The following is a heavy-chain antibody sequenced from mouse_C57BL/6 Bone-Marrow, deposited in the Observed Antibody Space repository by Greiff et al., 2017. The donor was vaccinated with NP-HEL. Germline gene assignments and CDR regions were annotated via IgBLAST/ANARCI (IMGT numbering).Heavy chain of an antibody. CDR3: ARWYYYGSSYVENWYFDV. Sequence: QVQLKQPGAELVRPGTSVKLSCKASGYTFTSYWMHWVKQRPGQGLEWIGVIDPSDSYTNYNQKFKGKATLTVDTSSSTAYMQLSSLTSEDSAVYYCARWYYYGSSYVENWYFDVWGTGTTVTVSS. CDR1: GYTFTSYW. J-gene: IGHJ1*03. CDR2: IDPSDSYT. D-gene: IGHD1-1*01. V-gene: IGHV1-59*01.